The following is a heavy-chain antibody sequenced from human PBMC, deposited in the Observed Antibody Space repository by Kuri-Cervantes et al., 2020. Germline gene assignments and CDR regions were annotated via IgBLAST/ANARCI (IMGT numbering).Heavy chain of an antibody. V-gene: IGHV3-21*01. J-gene: IGHJ5*02. D-gene: IGHD5-12*01. CDR2: ISSSSSYI. CDR1: GFTVSNNY. CDR3: ARQNRGYDERLDL. Sequence: ETLSLTCAASGFTVSNNYMSWVRQAPGKGLEWVSSISSSSSYIYYADLVKGRFSISRDNAKNSLYLQMNSLRAEDTAVYYCARQNRGYDERLDLWGQGTLVTVSS.